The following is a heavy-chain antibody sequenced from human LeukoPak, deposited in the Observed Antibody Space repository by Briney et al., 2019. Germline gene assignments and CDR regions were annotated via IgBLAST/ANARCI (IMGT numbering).Heavy chain of an antibody. CDR3: ARDLPSTSNWELDY. D-gene: IGHD7-27*01. J-gene: IGHJ4*02. V-gene: IGHV4-4*07. CDR1: GGSISSYH. CDR2: IYTSGST. Sequence: KPSETLSLTRTVSGGSISSYHWSWIRQPAGKGLEWIGRIYTSGSTNYNPSLKSRVTMSVDTSKNQFSLKLSSVTAADTAVYYCARDLPSTSNWELDYWGQGTLVTVSS.